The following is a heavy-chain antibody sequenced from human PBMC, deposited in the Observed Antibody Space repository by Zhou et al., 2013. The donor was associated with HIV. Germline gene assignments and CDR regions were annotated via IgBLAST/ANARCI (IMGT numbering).Heavy chain of an antibody. CDR3: AKEIYGEQLWSHGMDV. CDR2: IRYDGSST. V-gene: IGHV3-30*02. D-gene: IGHD2-21*01. Sequence: VQLVASGGRVVPPGGSLRLTCTVSGFNFGSYGMDWVRQVPGKGLEWVAYIRYDGSSTYYVDSAKGRFTISRDNSKNTLHLELNSLGVEDTAVYYCAKEIYGEQLWSHGMDVWGLGTAVIVSS. CDR1: GFNFGSYG. J-gene: IGHJ6*02.